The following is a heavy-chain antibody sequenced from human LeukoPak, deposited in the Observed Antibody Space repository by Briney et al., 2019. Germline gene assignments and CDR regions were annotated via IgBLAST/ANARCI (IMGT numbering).Heavy chain of an antibody. CDR1: GYTFTSYG. D-gene: IGHD3-22*01. J-gene: IGHJ1*01. Sequence: ASVKVSCKASGYTFTSYGITWVRQAPGQGLEWMGWISAYHGNTNYAQKLQGRVTMTTDTSTSIAFMELRSLRSDDTAVYYCARTPYYEGAEYFQHWGQGTLVTVSS. V-gene: IGHV1-18*01. CDR3: ARTPYYEGAEYFQH. CDR2: ISAYHGNT.